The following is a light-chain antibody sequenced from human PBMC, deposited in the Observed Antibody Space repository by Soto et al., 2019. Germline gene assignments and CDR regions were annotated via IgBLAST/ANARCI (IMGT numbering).Light chain of an antibody. CDR2: DVS. CDR3: SSHTGVTTYV. Sequence: QSALTQPASVSGSPGQSITISCTGTSSDVGYDDFVSWYQQHPGKAPKLIICDVSHRPSGVSDRFSGSKSGNTASLTISGLQAEDEADYYCSSHTGVTTYVFGTGTKVTVL. V-gene: IGLV2-14*03. J-gene: IGLJ1*01. CDR1: SSDVGYDDF.